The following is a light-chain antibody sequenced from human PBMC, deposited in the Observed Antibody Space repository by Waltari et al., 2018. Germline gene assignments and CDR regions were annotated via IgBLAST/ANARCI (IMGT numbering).Light chain of an antibody. V-gene: IGKV2-28*01. CDR1: QNLLGSNGYNY. CDR3: LQALQVPAT. J-gene: IGKJ3*01. CDR2: LGS. Sequence: DIVMTQSPLSLPVTLGEPASISCRSSQNLLGSNGYNYLDWYVQKPGQSPQVLIYLGSNRASGVPDRSSGSGSGTDFTLKISRVEADDVGIYYCLQALQVPATFGPGTRVEIK.